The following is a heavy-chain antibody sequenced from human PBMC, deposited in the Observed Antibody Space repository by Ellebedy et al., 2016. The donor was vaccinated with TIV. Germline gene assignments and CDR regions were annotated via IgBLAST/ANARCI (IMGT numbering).Heavy chain of an antibody. V-gene: IGHV3-30-3*01. J-gene: IGHJ3*02. CDR3: ARTRSGWYGLDAFDI. CDR1: GFTFSSYA. D-gene: IGHD6-19*01. Sequence: GESLKISXAASGFTFSSYAMHWVRQAPGKGLEWVAVISYDGSNKYYADSVKGRFTISRDNSKNTLYLQMNSLRAGDTAVYYCARTRSGWYGLDAFDIWGQGTMVTVSS. CDR2: ISYDGSNK.